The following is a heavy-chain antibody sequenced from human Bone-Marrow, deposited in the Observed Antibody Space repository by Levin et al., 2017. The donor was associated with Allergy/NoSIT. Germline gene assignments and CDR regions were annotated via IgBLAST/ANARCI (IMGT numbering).Heavy chain of an antibody. J-gene: IGHJ4*02. CDR1: GFPFNKYS. D-gene: IGHD3-10*01. CDR3: AKDVSVPWGSGTYYNPIDS. V-gene: IGHV3-23*01. CDR2: ISDTGENT. Sequence: ETLSLTCAASGFPFNKYSMTWVRQAPGKGLQCVSFISDTGENTFYSDSVKGRFTVSRDNSNNTLYLQMNSLRADDTAIYYCAKDVSVPWGSGTYYNPIDSWGQGTLVTVSS.